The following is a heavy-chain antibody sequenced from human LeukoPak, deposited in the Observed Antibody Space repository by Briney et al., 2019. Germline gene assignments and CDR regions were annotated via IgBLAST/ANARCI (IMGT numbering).Heavy chain of an antibody. CDR2: ISWNSGSI. CDR1: GFTFDDYA. CDR3: AKGGLEPELLEYYFDY. V-gene: IGHV3-9*01. Sequence: PGGSLRLSCAASGFTFDDYAMHWVRHAPGKGLEWVSGISWNSGSIGYADSVKGRFTISRDNAKNSLYLQMNSLRAEDTALYYCAKGGLEPELLEYYFDYWGQGTLVTVSS. D-gene: IGHD1-26*01. J-gene: IGHJ4*02.